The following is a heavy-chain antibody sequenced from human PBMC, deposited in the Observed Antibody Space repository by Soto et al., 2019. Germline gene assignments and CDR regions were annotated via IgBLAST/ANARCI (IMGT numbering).Heavy chain of an antibody. J-gene: IGHJ4*02. CDR1: GGTVSSYG. Sequence: LRLSFEGSGGTVSSYGRHWVRQAPGKGLEWVAVISYDGSNKYYADSVKGRFTISRDNSKNTLYLQMNSLRAEDTAVYYCAKPRGIAARPYYFDYWGQGTLVPVSS. D-gene: IGHD6-6*01. CDR2: ISYDGSNK. CDR3: AKPRGIAARPYYFDY. V-gene: IGHV3-30*18.